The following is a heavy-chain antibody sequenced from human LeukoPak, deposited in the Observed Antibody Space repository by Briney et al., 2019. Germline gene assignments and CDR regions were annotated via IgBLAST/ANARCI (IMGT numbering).Heavy chain of an antibody. CDR1: GGTFSSYA. V-gene: IGHV1-69*05. Sequence: SVTVSCKASGGTFSSYAISWVRQAPGQGLEWMGGIIPIFGTANYAQKFQGRVTITTDESTSTAYMELSSLRSEDTAVYYCARRAVTTGDYFDYWGQGTLVTVSS. J-gene: IGHJ4*02. D-gene: IGHD4-11*01. CDR2: IIPIFGTA. CDR3: ARRAVTTGDYFDY.